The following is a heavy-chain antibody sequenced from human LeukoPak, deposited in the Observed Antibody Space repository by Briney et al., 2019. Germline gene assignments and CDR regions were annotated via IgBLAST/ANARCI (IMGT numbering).Heavy chain of an antibody. CDR3: ARDHRVVVTIYYFDH. CDR1: GFSLSAYS. D-gene: IGHD2-21*02. Sequence: GGSLRLFCTASGFSLSAYSMNWVRQAPGKGLEWVSTMSSSSSSNYKYYADSVKGRLTVSRDNAKNSLYLQMNSLRAEDTAVYYCARDHRVVVTIYYFDHWGQGTLVTVSS. V-gene: IGHV3-21*01. J-gene: IGHJ4*02. CDR2: MSSSSSSNYK.